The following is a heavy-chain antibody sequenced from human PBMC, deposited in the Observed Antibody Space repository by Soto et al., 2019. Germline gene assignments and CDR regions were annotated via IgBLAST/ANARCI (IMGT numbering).Heavy chain of an antibody. D-gene: IGHD3-22*01. V-gene: IGHV1-18*01. Sequence: QVQLVQSGAEVKKPGASVKVSCKASGYTFTSYGISWVRQAPGQGLEWMGWISAYNGNTNYAQKRQGRVTMTTDASTSTASMELRSLRSDATAVYYCARLNYYDSSPRGWFDPWGQGTLVTVSS. CDR1: GYTFTSYG. CDR2: ISAYNGNT. J-gene: IGHJ5*02. CDR3: ARLNYYDSSPRGWFDP.